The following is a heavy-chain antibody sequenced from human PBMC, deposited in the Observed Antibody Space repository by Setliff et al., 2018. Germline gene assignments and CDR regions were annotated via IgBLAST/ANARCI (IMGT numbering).Heavy chain of an antibody. V-gene: IGHV1-8*02. D-gene: IGHD6-13*01. Sequence: ASVKVSCKASGYTFTSYDINWVRQATGQGLEWMGWMNPNSGNTGYAQKFQGRVTMTRSTSISTAFMELSSLRSEDTAVYYCARSAGYSSSWYNYYYGMDVWGQGTTVTVSS. CDR2: MNPNSGNT. CDR1: GYTFTSYD. J-gene: IGHJ6*02. CDR3: ARSAGYSSSWYNYYYGMDV.